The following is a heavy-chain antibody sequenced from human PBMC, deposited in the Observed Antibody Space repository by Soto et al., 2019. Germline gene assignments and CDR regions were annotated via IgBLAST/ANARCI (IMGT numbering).Heavy chain of an antibody. CDR2: IYPGDSDT. V-gene: IGHV5-51*01. CDR3: VRHENGYKPLDT. Sequence: LGETLKISCKASGYSFTTYWIGWVRQMPGKGLEWMGIIYPGDSDTRYSPSFQDQVTISADKSMTTAYLQWSSLKPSDTAIYYCVRHENGYKPLDTWGQGTLVTVSS. D-gene: IGHD5-12*01. CDR1: GYSFTTYW. J-gene: IGHJ5*02.